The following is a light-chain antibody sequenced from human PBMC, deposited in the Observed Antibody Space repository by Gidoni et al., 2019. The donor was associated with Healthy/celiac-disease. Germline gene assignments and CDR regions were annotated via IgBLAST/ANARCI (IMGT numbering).Light chain of an antibody. CDR2: AAS. CDR1: QSISSY. CDR3: QQSYRTPWT. J-gene: IGKJ1*01. V-gene: IGKV1-39*01. Sequence: DTQMTQSPSSLSASVGDRVTITCRASQSISSYLNWYQQKPGKAPKLLIYAASSLQSWVPSRFSGRGSGTDFTLTISSLQPEDFATYYCQQSYRTPWTFGQGTKVEIK.